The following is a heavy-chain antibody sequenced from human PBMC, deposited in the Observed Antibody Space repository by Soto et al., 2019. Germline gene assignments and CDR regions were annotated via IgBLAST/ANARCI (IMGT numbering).Heavy chain of an antibody. J-gene: IGHJ4*02. CDR1: GGSISSGDYY. CDR2: IYYSGST. D-gene: IGHD2-21*02. V-gene: IGHV4-30-4*01. Sequence: PSETLSLTCTVSGGSISSGDYYWSWVRQPPGKGLEWIGYIYYSGSTYYNPSLKSRVTISVDTSKNQCSLKLSSVTAADTAVYYCARVVTAIQGFDYWGRGALVTVSS. CDR3: ARVVTAIQGFDY.